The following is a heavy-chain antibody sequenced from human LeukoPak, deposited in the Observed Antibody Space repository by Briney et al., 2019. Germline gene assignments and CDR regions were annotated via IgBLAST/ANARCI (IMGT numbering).Heavy chain of an antibody. V-gene: IGHV5-51*01. D-gene: IGHD2-8*01. Sequence: GESLKISCKGSGYSFTSYWIGWVRQMPGKGLEWMGIIYPGDSDTRYSPSFQGQVTIPADKSISTAYLQWSSLRSEDTAVYYCARGLYMYATGFDYWGQGTLVTVSS. J-gene: IGHJ4*02. CDR1: GYSFTSYW. CDR3: ARGLYMYATGFDY. CDR2: IYPGDSDT.